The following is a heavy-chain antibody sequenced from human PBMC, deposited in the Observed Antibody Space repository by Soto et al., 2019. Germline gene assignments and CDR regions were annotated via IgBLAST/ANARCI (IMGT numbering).Heavy chain of an antibody. Sequence: GGAPRTSLGAPGFTFCRHKHSLGRPGPGKGLEWVSGISTSGSSTYYADSVKGRFTIARDNSKNTLYLQMKSLTAEDTAVYHCAAGSAAGTYDWFDPWGQGTLVTVSS. V-gene: IGHV3-23*01. J-gene: IGHJ5*02. CDR2: ISTSGSST. D-gene: IGHD6-13*01. CDR1: GFTFCRHK. CDR3: AAGSAAGTYDWFDP.